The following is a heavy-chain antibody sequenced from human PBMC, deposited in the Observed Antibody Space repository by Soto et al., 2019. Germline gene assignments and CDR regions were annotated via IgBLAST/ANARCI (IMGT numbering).Heavy chain of an antibody. CDR1: GGSFSGYY. Sequence: SETLSLTCAVYGGSFSGYYWSWIRQPPGKGLEWIGEINHSGSTNYNPSLKSRVTISVETSKNQFSLKLSSGPAADTAVYYCARVVPGYFYDSSGYYYGAFDIWGQGTMVPVSS. J-gene: IGHJ3*02. V-gene: IGHV4-34*01. CDR2: INHSGST. D-gene: IGHD3-22*01. CDR3: ARVVPGYFYDSSGYYYGAFDI.